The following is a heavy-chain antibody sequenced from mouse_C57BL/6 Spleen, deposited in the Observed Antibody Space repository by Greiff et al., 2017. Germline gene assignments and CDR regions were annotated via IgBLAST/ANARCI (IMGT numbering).Heavy chain of an antibody. Sequence: DVKLVESGGGLVQPGGSLSLSCAASGFTFTDYYMSWVRQPPGKALEWLGFIRNKANGYTTEYSASVKGRFTISRDNSQSILYLQMNALRAEDSATYYCARGSHFDVWGTGTTVTVSS. CDR3: ARGSHFDV. CDR1: GFTFTDYY. CDR2: IRNKANGYTT. V-gene: IGHV7-3*01. J-gene: IGHJ1*03.